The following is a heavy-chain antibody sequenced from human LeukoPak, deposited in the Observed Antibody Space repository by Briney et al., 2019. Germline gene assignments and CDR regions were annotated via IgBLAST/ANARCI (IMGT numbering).Heavy chain of an antibody. J-gene: IGHJ4*02. CDR1: GGTFSSYA. CDR2: INPKSGGT. CDR3: APATMTFDY. D-gene: IGHD5-24*01. Sequence: ASVKVSCKASGGTFSSYATSWVRQAPGQGLEWMGWINPKSGGTNYAQKFQDRVTMTTDTSISTAYMELSRLTSDDTAVYYCAPATMTFDYWGQGTLVTVSS. V-gene: IGHV1-2*02.